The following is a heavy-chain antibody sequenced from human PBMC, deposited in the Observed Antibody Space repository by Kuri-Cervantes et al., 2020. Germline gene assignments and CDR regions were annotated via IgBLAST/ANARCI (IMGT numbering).Heavy chain of an antibody. V-gene: IGHV1-2*04. J-gene: IGHJ6*03. D-gene: IGHD2-15*01. Sequence: ASVKVSCKASGYTFTGYYMHWVRQAPGQGLEWMGWINPNSGGTNYAQKFQSWVTMTRDTSISTAYMELSRLRSDDTAVYYCARGTEDIVVVVANEKGVHYYYYYYMDVWGKGTTVTVSS. CDR2: INPNSGGT. CDR1: GYTFTGYY. CDR3: ARGTEDIVVVVANEKGVHYYYYYYMDV.